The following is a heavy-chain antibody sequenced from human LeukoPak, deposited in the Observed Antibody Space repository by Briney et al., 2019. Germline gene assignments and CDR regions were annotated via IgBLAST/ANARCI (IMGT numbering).Heavy chain of an antibody. CDR3: ARVSDCSSTTCLFDY. D-gene: IGHD2-2*01. CDR2: IYYSGST. Sequence: SQTLSLTCTVSGDSISSDDYYWSWIRQPPGTGLEWIGYIYYSGSTYYNPSLKSRVTISVDTSKNQFSLKLSSVTAADTAVYYCARVSDCSSTTCLFDYWGQGTLVTVSS. V-gene: IGHV4-30-4*01. CDR1: GDSISSDDYY. J-gene: IGHJ4*02.